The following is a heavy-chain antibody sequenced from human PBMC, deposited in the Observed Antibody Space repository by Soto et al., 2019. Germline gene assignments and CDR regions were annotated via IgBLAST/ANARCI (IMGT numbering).Heavy chain of an antibody. D-gene: IGHD1-26*01. Sequence: SETLSLTCAVYSGSFSVYYWNWIRQSPGKGLEWIGEVNHAGSTNYNPSLKSRVTISVDTSKNQFPLKLSSVTVADTAVYYCASGNAWEVLLAYWGQGTLVTVSS. CDR1: SGSFSVYY. J-gene: IGHJ4*02. V-gene: IGHV4-34*01. CDR2: VNHAGST. CDR3: ASGNAWEVLLAY.